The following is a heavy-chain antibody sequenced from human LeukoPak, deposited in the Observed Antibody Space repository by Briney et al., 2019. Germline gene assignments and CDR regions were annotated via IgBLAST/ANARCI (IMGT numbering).Heavy chain of an antibody. CDR2: ISGIGGST. V-gene: IGHV3-23*01. CDR1: GFTFSSFA. CDR3: AKDGDSGSYDY. D-gene: IGHD1-26*01. J-gene: IGHJ4*02. Sequence: GGSLRLSCAASGFTFSSFAMSWVRQAPGRGLEWVSGISGIGGSTYYADSVKGRFTISRDNSKNTLYLQMNSLRAEDTAVYYCAKDGDSGSYDYWGQGTLVTVSS.